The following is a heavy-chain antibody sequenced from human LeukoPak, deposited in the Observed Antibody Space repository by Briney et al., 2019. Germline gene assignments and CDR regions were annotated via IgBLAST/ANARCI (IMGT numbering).Heavy chain of an antibody. J-gene: IGHJ4*02. CDR2: IYYTGYT. Sequence: SETLSLTCTVSGGSISSYYWNWIRQPPGKGLEWIGYIYYTGYTNYNPSLKSRVTISVGTSKKQFSLKLNSVTAADTAVYYCARDKGGTYSSHFDYLGQGTLVTVSS. CDR1: GGSISSYY. V-gene: IGHV4-59*01. D-gene: IGHD2-21*01. CDR3: ARDKGGTYSSHFDY.